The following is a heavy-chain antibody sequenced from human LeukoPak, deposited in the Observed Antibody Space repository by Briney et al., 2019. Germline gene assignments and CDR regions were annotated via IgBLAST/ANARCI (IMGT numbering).Heavy chain of an antibody. Sequence: GGSLRLSCAASGLSFEDFAMHWVRQAPGKGLEWVSGISWDSGHRDYADSVKGRFTISRDNAKNSPYLQMDSLRLEDTAFYYCAPANGGAHFAYWGQGTLVTVSS. J-gene: IGHJ4*02. D-gene: IGHD3-16*01. CDR1: GLSFEDFA. CDR2: ISWDSGHR. CDR3: APANGGAHFAY. V-gene: IGHV3-9*01.